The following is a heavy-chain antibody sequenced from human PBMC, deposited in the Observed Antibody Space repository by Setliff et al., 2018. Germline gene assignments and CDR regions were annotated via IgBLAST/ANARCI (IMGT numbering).Heavy chain of an antibody. Sequence: GGSLRLSCAASGFTFGSYWMSWVRQAPGKGLEWVANIKQDGSQKYYVDSVKGRFTISRDSARNSLYLHMNSLRAEDTAVYYCARDPSYGSSLYYYMDVWGKGTAVTVSS. CDR1: GFTFGSYW. D-gene: IGHD6-13*01. CDR2: IKQDGSQK. J-gene: IGHJ6*03. V-gene: IGHV3-7*01. CDR3: ARDPSYGSSLYYYMDV.